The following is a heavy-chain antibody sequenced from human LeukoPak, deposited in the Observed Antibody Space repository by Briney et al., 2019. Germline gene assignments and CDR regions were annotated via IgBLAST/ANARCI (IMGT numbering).Heavy chain of an antibody. CDR2: ISAYNGNT. CDR3: ARDPPSSIAAQNYFDY. Sequence: ASVKVSCKASGYTFTSYGISWVRQAPGQGLEWMGWISAYNGNTNYAQKLQGRVTMTTDTSTSTAYMELRSLRSDDTAVYYCARDPPSSIAAQNYFDYWGQGTLVTVSS. D-gene: IGHD6-6*01. J-gene: IGHJ4*02. V-gene: IGHV1-18*01. CDR1: GYTFTSYG.